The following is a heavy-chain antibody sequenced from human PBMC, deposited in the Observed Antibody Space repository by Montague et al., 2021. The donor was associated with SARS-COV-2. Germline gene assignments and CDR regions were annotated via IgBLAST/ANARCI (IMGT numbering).Heavy chain of an antibody. Sequence: SETLSLTCTVSGGSISSYYWSWIRRPAGKGLEWIGRIYSSGSTNYNPSLKSRISMSVDTSKNQFSLKLSSVTAADTAIYYCARDYSHCSGGSCVFDYWGQGTLVTVSS. J-gene: IGHJ4*02. CDR1: GGSISSYY. CDR3: ARDYSHCSGGSCVFDY. CDR2: IYSSGST. D-gene: IGHD2-15*01. V-gene: IGHV4-4*07.